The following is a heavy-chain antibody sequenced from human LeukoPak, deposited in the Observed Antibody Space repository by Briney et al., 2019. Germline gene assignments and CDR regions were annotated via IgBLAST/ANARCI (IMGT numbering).Heavy chain of an antibody. D-gene: IGHD3-10*01. Sequence: PGGSLRLSCAASGFTFESYTIHWVRQAPGKGLEWVALVSYGGSNKYYIDSVKGRFTISRDNSKNTLYLQMNSLRPEDTAVYYCAKRYSSSSGSYYGGRDFDYWGQGSLVTVSS. CDR3: AKRYSSSSGSYYGGRDFDY. CDR2: VSYGGSNK. CDR1: GFTFESYT. V-gene: IGHV3-30-3*02. J-gene: IGHJ4*02.